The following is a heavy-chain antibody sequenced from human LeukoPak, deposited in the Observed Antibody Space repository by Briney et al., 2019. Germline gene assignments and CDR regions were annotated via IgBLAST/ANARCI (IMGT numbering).Heavy chain of an antibody. J-gene: IGHJ4*02. D-gene: IGHD6-6*01. CDR2: IYHSGST. CDR1: GYSISSGYY. CDR3: ARVWTDLFEYSSPFDY. V-gene: IGHV4-38-2*02. Sequence: SETLSLTCTVSGYSISSGYYWGWIRQPPGKGLEWIGSIYHSGSTYYNPSLKSRVTISVDTSKNQFSLKLSSVTAADTAVYYCARVWTDLFEYSSPFDYWGQGTLVTVSS.